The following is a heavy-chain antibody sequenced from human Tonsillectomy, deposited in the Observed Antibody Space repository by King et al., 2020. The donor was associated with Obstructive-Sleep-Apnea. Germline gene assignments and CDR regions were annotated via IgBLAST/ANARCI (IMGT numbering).Heavy chain of an antibody. Sequence: VQLVESGGGVVQPGGSLRLSCVASGFSFSNYGMHWVRQAPGKGLEWVAVISYDGNNKYYGDAVKGRFTISRDNSKNTLYLQMNSLRAEDTAVYYCAKDHHGFYGSGAHIWGQGTMVTVSS. CDR3: AKDHHGFYGSGAHI. CDR1: GFSFSNYG. D-gene: IGHD3-10*01. CDR2: ISYDGNNK. J-gene: IGHJ3*02. V-gene: IGHV3-30*18.